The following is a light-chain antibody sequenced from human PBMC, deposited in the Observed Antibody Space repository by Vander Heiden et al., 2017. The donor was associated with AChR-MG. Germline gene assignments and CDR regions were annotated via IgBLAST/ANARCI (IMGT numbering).Light chain of an antibody. CDR2: GSS. CDR1: RSNIGAGYD. Sequence: QSVLTPPPSVSGAPGQRVTISCTGSRSNIGAGYDVHWYQQFPGTAPKLLIYGSSNRPAGVPDRFSGSKSGTSASLAITGLQAEDEADYYCQSYDNSLSGSWVFGGGTKLTVL. V-gene: IGLV1-40*01. CDR3: QSYDNSLSGSWV. J-gene: IGLJ3*02.